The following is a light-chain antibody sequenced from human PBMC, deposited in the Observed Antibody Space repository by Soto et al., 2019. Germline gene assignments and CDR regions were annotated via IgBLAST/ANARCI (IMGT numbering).Light chain of an antibody. CDR2: GAS. J-gene: IGKJ1*01. CDR1: QTVTNH. CDR3: QQYNDWPWT. V-gene: IGKV3-15*01. Sequence: EIVLTQSPATLSLSPGGRATLSCRASQTVTNHLAWYQQKAGQAPRLLIHGASTRAPGFPARFSGSGSGTDFTLTISSLQSEDFAVYYCQQYNDWPWTFGQGTKVEIK.